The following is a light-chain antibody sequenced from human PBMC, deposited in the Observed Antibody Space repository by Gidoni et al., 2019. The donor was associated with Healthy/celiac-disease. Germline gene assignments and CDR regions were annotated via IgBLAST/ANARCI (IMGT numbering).Light chain of an antibody. J-gene: IGKJ3*01. Sequence: SFLSASVGDRVTITCRASQGISSYLAWYQQKPGKAPKLLIYAASTLQSGVPSRFSGSGSGTEFTLTISSLQPEDFATYYCQQLNSFLLFTFGPXTKVDIK. CDR1: QGISSY. V-gene: IGKV1-9*01. CDR2: AAS. CDR3: QQLNSFLLFT.